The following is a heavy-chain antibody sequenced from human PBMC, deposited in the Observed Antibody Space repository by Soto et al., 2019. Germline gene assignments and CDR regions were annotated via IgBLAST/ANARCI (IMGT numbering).Heavy chain of an antibody. CDR3: AGGVPFDY. CDR1: GGSISSYY. J-gene: IGHJ4*02. Sequence: PSETLSLTCTVSGGSISSYYWSWIRQPPGKGLEWIGYIYYSGSTNYNPSLKSRVTISVDTSKNQFSLKLSSVTAADTAVYYCAGGVPFDYWGQGTLVTV. CDR2: IYYSGST. V-gene: IGHV4-59*01. D-gene: IGHD1-26*01.